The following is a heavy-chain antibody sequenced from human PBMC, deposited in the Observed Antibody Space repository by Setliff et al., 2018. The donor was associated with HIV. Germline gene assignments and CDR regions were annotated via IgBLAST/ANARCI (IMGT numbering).Heavy chain of an antibody. D-gene: IGHD3-3*01. CDR2: ISAYNGNT. CDR3: ARDHGNGRAYNFWSGYYSFDY. CDR1: GYTFTSYG. J-gene: IGHJ4*02. V-gene: IGHV1-18*01. Sequence: ASVKVSCKASGYTFTSYGISWVRQAPGQGLEWMGWISAYNGNTNYAQKLQGRVTMTTDTSTSTAYMERRSLRSDDTAVYYCARDHGNGRAYNFWSGYYSFDYWGQGTLVTVS.